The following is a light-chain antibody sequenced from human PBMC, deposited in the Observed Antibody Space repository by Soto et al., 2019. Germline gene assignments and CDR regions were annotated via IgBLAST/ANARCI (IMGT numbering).Light chain of an antibody. J-gene: IGKJ4*02. CDR1: QGVTSN. CDR2: RAS. V-gene: IGKV3-15*01. Sequence: EIVMTQSPATLSVSPGEIATLSCRARQGVTSNLAWYRQNPGQAPRLLIYRASTRATGIPTRFSGSEAGTELALTISSLHTEDFAVYRGQQYNNLPLTFGRETNVEIK. CDR3: QQYNNLPLT.